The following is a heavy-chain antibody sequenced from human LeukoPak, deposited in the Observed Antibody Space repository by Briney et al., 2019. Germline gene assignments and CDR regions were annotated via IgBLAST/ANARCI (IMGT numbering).Heavy chain of an antibody. V-gene: IGHV3-23*01. CDR1: GFTFSSYA. D-gene: IGHD3-10*01. Sequence: GGSLRLFCAASGFTFSSYAMSWVRQAPGKGLEWVSAISGSGGSTYYADSVKGRFTISRDNSKNTLYLQMNSLRAEDTAVYYCAKDHGVRGWPRFYFDYWGQGTLVTVSS. CDR3: AKDHGVRGWPRFYFDY. CDR2: ISGSGGST. J-gene: IGHJ4*02.